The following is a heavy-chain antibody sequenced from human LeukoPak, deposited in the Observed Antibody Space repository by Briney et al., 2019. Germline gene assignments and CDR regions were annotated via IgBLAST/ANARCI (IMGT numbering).Heavy chain of an antibody. V-gene: IGHV4-59*01. CDR3: ARAWAGTTEFDP. Sequence: SETLSLTCTVSGGSISSYYWSWIRQPPGKGLEWIGYIYYSGSTNYNPSLKSRVTISVDTSKNQFSLKLSSVTAADTAVYYCARAWAGTTEFDPWGQGTLVTVSS. D-gene: IGHD1-7*01. CDR1: GGSISSYY. J-gene: IGHJ5*02. CDR2: IYYSGST.